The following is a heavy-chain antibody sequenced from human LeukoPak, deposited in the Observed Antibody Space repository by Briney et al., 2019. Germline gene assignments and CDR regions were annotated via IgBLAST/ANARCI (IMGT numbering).Heavy chain of an antibody. V-gene: IGHV4-34*01. D-gene: IGHD6-19*01. CDR1: GGSFSGYY. CDR2: INHSGST. CDR3: ARDRWLVGGEDY. J-gene: IGHJ4*02. Sequence: PSETLSLTCAVYGGSFSGYYWSWIRQPPGKGLEWIGEINHSGSTNYNPSLKSRVTISVDTSKNQFSLKLSSVTAADTAVYYCARDRWLVGGEDYWGQGTLVTVSS.